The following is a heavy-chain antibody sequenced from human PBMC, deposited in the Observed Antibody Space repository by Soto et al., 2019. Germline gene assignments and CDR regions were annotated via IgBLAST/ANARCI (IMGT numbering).Heavy chain of an antibody. CDR3: AKDRYGGSSWSFFDH. CDR1: GFTFSSYG. D-gene: IGHD6-13*01. Sequence: GGSLRLSCAASGFTFSSYGMHWVRQTPGKGLEWVAVISYDGSNKYYADSVKGRFTISRDNSKNTLYLQMNSLRGEDTAVYYCAKDRYGGSSWSFFDHWGQGTLVTVSS. J-gene: IGHJ4*02. CDR2: ISYDGSNK. V-gene: IGHV3-30*18.